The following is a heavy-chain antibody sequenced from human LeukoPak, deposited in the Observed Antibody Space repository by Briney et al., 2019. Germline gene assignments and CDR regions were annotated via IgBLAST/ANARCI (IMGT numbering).Heavy chain of an antibody. CDR2: IYHSGNT. CDR1: GGSVSSGSYH. D-gene: IGHD3-9*01. J-gene: IGHJ2*01. V-gene: IGHV4-61*01. CDR3: ASEGLNYDILTGYHRLGYFDL. Sequence: SETLSLTCTVSGGSVSSGSYHWSWIRQPPGKGLEWIGEIYHSGNTNYNPSLKSRVTISVDKSTNQFSLKLCSVTAADTAVYYCASEGLNYDILTGYHRLGYFDLWGRGTLVTVSS.